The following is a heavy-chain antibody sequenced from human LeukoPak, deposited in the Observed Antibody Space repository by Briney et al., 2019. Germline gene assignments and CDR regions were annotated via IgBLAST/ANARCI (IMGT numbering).Heavy chain of an antibody. CDR2: IHWNGGST. D-gene: IGHD3-10*01. V-gene: IGHV3-20*04. Sequence: PGGSLRLSCAASGFTFDDYGMSWVRQAPAKGLEWVSGIHWNGGSTGYADSVKGRFTISRDNAKNCLYLQMNSLRAEDTAVYYCARDLFPMVRGVSDFIHWGQGSLVTVSS. CDR1: GFTFDDYG. J-gene: IGHJ4*02. CDR3: ARDLFPMVRGVSDFIH.